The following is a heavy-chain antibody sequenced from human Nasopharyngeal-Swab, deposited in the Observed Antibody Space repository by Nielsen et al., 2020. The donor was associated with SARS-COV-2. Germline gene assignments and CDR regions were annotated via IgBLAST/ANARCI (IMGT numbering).Heavy chain of an antibody. V-gene: IGHV3-33*01. D-gene: IGHD1-26*01. CDR1: GFTFSSYG. Sequence: GESLKISCAASGFTFSSYGMHWVRQAPGKGLEWVAVIWYDGSNKYYADSVKGRFTISRDNSKNTLYLQMNSLRAEDTAVYYCARDLDSGSSDYWGQGTPVTVSS. CDR3: ARDLDSGSSDY. J-gene: IGHJ4*02. CDR2: IWYDGSNK.